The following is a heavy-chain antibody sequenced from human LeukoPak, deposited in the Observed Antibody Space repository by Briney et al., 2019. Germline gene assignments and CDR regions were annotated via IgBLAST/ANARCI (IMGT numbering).Heavy chain of an antibody. J-gene: IGHJ3*02. CDR2: ISSSGSTI. CDR3: AGDSEGNGDYADAFDI. Sequence: RGSLRLSCAASGFKFSSYAMSWVRQAPGKGLEWVSYISSSGSTIYYADSVKGRFTISRDNAKNSLYLQMNSLRAEDTAVYYCAGDSEGNGDYADAFDIWGQGTMVTVSS. D-gene: IGHD4-17*01. CDR1: GFKFSSYA. V-gene: IGHV3-48*04.